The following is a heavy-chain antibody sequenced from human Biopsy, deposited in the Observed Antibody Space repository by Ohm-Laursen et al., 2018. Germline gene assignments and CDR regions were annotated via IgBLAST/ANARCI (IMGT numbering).Heavy chain of an antibody. CDR3: ARLTRSTPTTGV. CDR2: LNTNSGDA. V-gene: IGHV1-2*02. J-gene: IGHJ4*02. CDR1: GYIFTGYY. D-gene: IGHD2-8*01. Sequence: ASVKVSCKASGYIFTGYYMHWVRQAPGQGLEWMGWLNTNSGDAEYAENFQGRVTMTRDTSISTAYMELSRLRSDDTAVYYCARLTRSTPTTGVWGQGTLVTVSS.